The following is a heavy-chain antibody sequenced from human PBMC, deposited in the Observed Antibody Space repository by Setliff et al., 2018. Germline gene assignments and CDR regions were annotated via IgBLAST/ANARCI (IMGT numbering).Heavy chain of an antibody. D-gene: IGHD3-3*01. Sequence: ASVKVSCKASGGTLSGYAFSWVRQAPGQGLEWVGGITPIFETAHYAQKFQDRVTITADKSTSTVYMELNSLISEDTAVYLCARDVFDFRTGQADPWGQGTLVTVSS. CDR3: ARDVFDFRTGQADP. J-gene: IGHJ5*02. V-gene: IGHV1-69*06. CDR1: GGTLSGYA. CDR2: ITPIFETA.